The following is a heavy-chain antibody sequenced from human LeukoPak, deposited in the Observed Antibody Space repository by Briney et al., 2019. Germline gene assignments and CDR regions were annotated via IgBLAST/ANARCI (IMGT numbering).Heavy chain of an antibody. Sequence: ASVKVSCKASGYAFTGYYMHWVRQAPGQGLEWMGWINPNSGGTNYAQKFQGRVTKTRDTSISTAYMELSRLRSDDTAVYYCASSHKGAAVEDYWGQGTLVTVSS. J-gene: IGHJ4*02. CDR3: ASSHKGAAVEDY. CDR1: GYAFTGYY. D-gene: IGHD6-13*01. V-gene: IGHV1-2*02. CDR2: INPNSGGT.